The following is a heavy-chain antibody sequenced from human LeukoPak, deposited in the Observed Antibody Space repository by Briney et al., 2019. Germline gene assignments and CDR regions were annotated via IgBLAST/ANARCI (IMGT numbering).Heavy chain of an antibody. V-gene: IGHV3-7*04. Sequence: GGSLRLSCAASGFTFSSYWMSWARQAPGNGLEWVANIKQDGSEKYYVDSVKGRFTISRDNAKNSLYLQMNSLRAEDTAVYYCAKDDYADAASWGQGTLVTVSS. CDR3: AKDDYADAAS. J-gene: IGHJ5*02. CDR2: IKQDGSEK. CDR1: GFTFSSYW. D-gene: IGHD4-17*01.